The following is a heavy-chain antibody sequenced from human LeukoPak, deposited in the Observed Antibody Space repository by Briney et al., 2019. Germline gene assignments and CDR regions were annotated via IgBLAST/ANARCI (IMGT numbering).Heavy chain of an antibody. V-gene: IGHV3-21*01. CDR3: ARVAQYYYDSSGYYCPDY. Sequence: GGSLRLSCAASGVIFSAHTMNWVRQAPGKGLEWVSSISSRSTYKYYADSVKGRFTISRDNAQNSVYMQMNSLRAEDTAVYYCARVAQYYYDSSGYYCPDYWGQGTLVTVSS. D-gene: IGHD3-22*01. CDR1: GVIFSAHT. J-gene: IGHJ4*02. CDR2: ISSRSTYK.